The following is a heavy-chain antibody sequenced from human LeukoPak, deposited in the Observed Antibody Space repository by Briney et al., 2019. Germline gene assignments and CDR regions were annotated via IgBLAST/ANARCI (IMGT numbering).Heavy chain of an antibody. CDR3: AKASGGTADPFDY. Sequence: PGGSLRLSCAASGFTFDDYAMHWVRQAPGKGLEWFSGISWNGDSISYADSMKGRFTMSRDNAKNSLYLQMNSLRAEDTALYYCAKASGGTADPFDYWGQGTLVTVSS. CDR1: GFTFDDYA. CDR2: ISWNGDSI. V-gene: IGHV3-9*01. D-gene: IGHD2-2*01. J-gene: IGHJ4*02.